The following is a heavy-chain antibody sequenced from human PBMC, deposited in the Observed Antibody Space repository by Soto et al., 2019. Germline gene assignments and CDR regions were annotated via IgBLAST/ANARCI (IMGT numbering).Heavy chain of an antibody. CDR3: ARGEAWELPDAFDI. J-gene: IGHJ3*02. D-gene: IGHD1-26*01. Sequence: EVQLVESGGGLVQPGGSLRLPCAASGFTFSSYWMSWVRQAPGKGLEWVANIKQDGSEKYYVDSVKGRFTISRDNAKNSLYLQMNSLRAEDTAVYYCARGEAWELPDAFDIWGQGTMVTVSS. CDR2: IKQDGSEK. CDR1: GFTFSSYW. V-gene: IGHV3-7*03.